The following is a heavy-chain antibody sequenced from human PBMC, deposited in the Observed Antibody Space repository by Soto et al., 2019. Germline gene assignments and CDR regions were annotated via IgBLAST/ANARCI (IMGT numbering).Heavy chain of an antibody. Sequence: QVQLVQSGAEVKKPGASVKVSCKASGYTFTGYYMHWVRQAPGQGLEWMGWINPNSGGTNYAQKFQGWVTMTRDTHISAAYMELSRLRSDDTAVYYCARETSSGWYDFDYWGQGTLVTVSS. CDR2: INPNSGGT. CDR1: GYTFTGYY. D-gene: IGHD6-19*01. J-gene: IGHJ4*02. CDR3: ARETSSGWYDFDY. V-gene: IGHV1-2*04.